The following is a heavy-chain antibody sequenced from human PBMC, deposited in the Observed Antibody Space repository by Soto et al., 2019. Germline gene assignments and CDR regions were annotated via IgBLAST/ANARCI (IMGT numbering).Heavy chain of an antibody. J-gene: IGHJ4*02. CDR2: IRGSGAGT. D-gene: IGHD6-13*01. CDR3: AKGFGISWQYYFDY. CDR1: GFTFNPYA. V-gene: IGHV3-23*01. Sequence: EVQLLESGGGLAQPGGSLRLSCAASGFTFNPYATNWVRQAPGKGLEWVSTIRGSGAGTYYADSVKGRFTISRDNSKNTPYLQMNSLRAEDTAVYFCAKGFGISWQYYFDYWGQGTLVTVSS.